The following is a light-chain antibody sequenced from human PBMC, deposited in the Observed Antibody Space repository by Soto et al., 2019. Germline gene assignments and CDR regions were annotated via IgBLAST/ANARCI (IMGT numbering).Light chain of an antibody. CDR2: AAS. Sequence: AIQMTQSPSSLSASVGDRVTITCRASQGIRHYLGWYQQKPGKAPKLLIYAASSLQSGVPSRFSGSGSGTDFTLTISRLEPEDFAVYYCQQYGSSGYTFGQGTKLEIK. V-gene: IGKV1-6*01. CDR3: QQYGSSGYT. CDR1: QGIRHY. J-gene: IGKJ2*01.